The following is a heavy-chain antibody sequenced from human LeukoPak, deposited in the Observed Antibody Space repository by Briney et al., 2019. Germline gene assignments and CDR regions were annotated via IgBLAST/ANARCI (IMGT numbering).Heavy chain of an antibody. CDR2: IIPIFGTA. J-gene: IGHJ5*02. V-gene: IGHV1-69*05. CDR1: GGTFSSYA. Sequence: GASVKVSCKASGGTFSSYAISWARQAPGQGLEWMGGIIPIFGTANYAQKFQGRVTITTDESTSTAYMELSSLRSEDTAVYYCARVGPDDYSNDYNWFDPWGQGTLVTVSS. CDR3: ARVGPDDYSNDYNWFDP. D-gene: IGHD4-11*01.